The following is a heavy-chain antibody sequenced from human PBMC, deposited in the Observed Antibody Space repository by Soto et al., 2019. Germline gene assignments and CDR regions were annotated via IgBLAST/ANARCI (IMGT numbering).Heavy chain of an antibody. CDR3: ARDCGSDLTVPGALFDY. D-gene: IGHD2-21*02. CDR1: NYPFSSYG. CDR2: ISVYNDNT. J-gene: IGHJ4*02. Sequence: ASVKVSCKTSNYPFSSYGISWVRQAPGQGLEWMGWISVYNDNTEYAQKLQGRVTMTTDTSTNTAFMELRSLRSDDTAVYYCARDCGSDLTVPGALFDYWGQGTPVTVSS. V-gene: IGHV1-18*01.